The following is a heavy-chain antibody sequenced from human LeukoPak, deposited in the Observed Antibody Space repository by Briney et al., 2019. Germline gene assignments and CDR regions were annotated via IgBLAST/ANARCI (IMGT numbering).Heavy chain of an antibody. V-gene: IGHV3-23*01. J-gene: IGHJ4*02. CDR2: ISGSGGST. CDR1: GFTFSSYA. CDR3: AKSIAVAGVGGGRIFDY. Sequence: GGSLRLSCAASGFTFSSYAMSWVRQAPGKGLEWVSAISGSGGSTYYADSVKGRFTISRDNSKNTLYLQVNSLRTEDTAVYYCAKSIAVAGVGGGRIFDYWGQGALVTVSS. D-gene: IGHD6-19*01.